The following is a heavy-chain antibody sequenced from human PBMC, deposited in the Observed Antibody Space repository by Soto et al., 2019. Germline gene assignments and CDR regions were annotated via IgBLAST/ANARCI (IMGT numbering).Heavy chain of an antibody. CDR2: INYSGVT. CDR3: ARLYSSSWYVDY. Sequence: QLQLQESGPGLVKPSETLSLTCTVSGGSISSSSYYWGWIRQPPEKGLEWIGNINYSGVTNYNPSLTSRVTISVDTSKNQFSLKLSSVSAADSAVYYCARLYSSSWYVDYWGQGTLFTVSS. J-gene: IGHJ4*02. D-gene: IGHD6-13*01. V-gene: IGHV4-61*05. CDR1: GGSISSSSYY.